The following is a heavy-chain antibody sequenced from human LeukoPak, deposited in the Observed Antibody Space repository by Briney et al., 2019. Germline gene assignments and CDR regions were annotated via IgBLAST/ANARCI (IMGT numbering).Heavy chain of an antibody. V-gene: IGHV3-9*01. Sequence: PGGALRLSCGASGFTFNNFAMHWVRHTPGQGLEWVSGISWNSGSIGYADSVKGRFTISRDNAKNSLYLQMNSLRAEDTAVYYCARDEDNVGAFDIWGQGTMVTVSS. CDR2: ISWNSGSI. CDR3: ARDEDNVGAFDI. CDR1: GFTFNNFA. J-gene: IGHJ3*02. D-gene: IGHD1-26*01.